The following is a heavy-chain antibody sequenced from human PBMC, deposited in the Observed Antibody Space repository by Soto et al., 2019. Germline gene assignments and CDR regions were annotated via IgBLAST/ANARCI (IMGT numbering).Heavy chain of an antibody. CDR1: GFTFDSHW. CDR3: VRESGVAADC. Sequence: EPGGVLVHPGGSLRLSCVASGFTFDSHWMHWVRQAPGEGLVWVSRIKTDGYAAAYADSVKGRFTISRDNTKNTVYLQMNSLRAEDTAVYFCVRESGVAADCWGQGTLVTVSS. J-gene: IGHJ4*02. V-gene: IGHV3-74*01. CDR2: IKTDGYAA. D-gene: IGHD6-19*01.